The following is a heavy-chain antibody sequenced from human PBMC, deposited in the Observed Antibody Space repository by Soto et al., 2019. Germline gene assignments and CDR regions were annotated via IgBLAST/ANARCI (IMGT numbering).Heavy chain of an antibody. V-gene: IGHV3-23*01. CDR1: GFTFSSYA. CDR2: ISGSGGST. Sequence: EVQLLESGGGLVQPGGSLRLSCAASGFTFSSYAMSWVRRAPGKGLEWVSAISGSGGSTYYADSVKGRFTISRDNSKNTLYLQMSSLRAEDTAVYYCAKDQGFIVLVPTPMAWGQGTLVTVSS. D-gene: IGHD2-2*01. CDR3: AKDQGFIVLVPTPMA. J-gene: IGHJ4*02.